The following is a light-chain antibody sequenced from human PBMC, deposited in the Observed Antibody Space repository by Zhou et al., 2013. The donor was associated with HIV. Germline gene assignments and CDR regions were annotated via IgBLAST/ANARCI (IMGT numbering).Light chain of an antibody. Sequence: EIVLTQSPGTLSLSPGERATLSCRASQSVSSSYLAWYQQKPGQAPRLLIYGASTRATDIPDRFSGSGSGTGFTLTISSLQSEDFAIYYCQQYNDWPLTFGGGPRWRSN. CDR2: GAS. V-gene: IGKV3-15*01. J-gene: IGKJ4*01. CDR1: QSVSSSY. CDR3: QQYNDWPLT.